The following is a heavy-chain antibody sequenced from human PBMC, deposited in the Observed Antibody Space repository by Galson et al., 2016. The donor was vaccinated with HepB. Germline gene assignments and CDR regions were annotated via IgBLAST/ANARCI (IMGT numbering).Heavy chain of an antibody. J-gene: IGHJ3*01. V-gene: IGHV2-5*02. D-gene: IGHD2-15*01. CDR3: ARSGGYCSFDSSCYSFDAFDF. CDR2: IYWDDDK. CDR1: GFSLSTGGLG. Sequence: PAPVKPTQTLTLTCTFSGFSLSTGGLGVGWIRQPPGKALEWLGLIYWDDDKRYSLSLQSRLTITKDTSKNQVVLTMTNMHPVDTATYYCARSGGYCSFDSSCYSFDAFDFWGQGTVVTVSS.